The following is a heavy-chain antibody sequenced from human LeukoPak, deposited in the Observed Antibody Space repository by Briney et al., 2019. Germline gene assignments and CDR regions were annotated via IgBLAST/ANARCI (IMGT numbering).Heavy chain of an antibody. V-gene: IGHV4-34*01. CDR3: ASTPLWYYYYMDV. CDR1: GGSFSGYY. D-gene: IGHD3-10*01. Sequence: SETLSLTCAVYGGSFSGYYWSWIRQPPGKGLEWIGEINHSGSTNYNPSLKSRVTISVDTSKNQFSLKLSSVTAADTAVYYCASTPLWYYYYMDVWGKGITVTVSS. J-gene: IGHJ6*03. CDR2: INHSGST.